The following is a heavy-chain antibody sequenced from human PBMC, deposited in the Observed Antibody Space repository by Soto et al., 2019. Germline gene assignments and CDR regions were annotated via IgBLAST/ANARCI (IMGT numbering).Heavy chain of an antibody. CDR1: GDSISISSYY. Sequence: SETLSLTCSVSGDSISISSYYWGWVRQPPGKGLEWIGSIHYSGSTHYNPSLQSRVTISGDASKKQFSLKLGPVTAADTAMYYCASTKDETLYFDYWGQGNLVTVS. V-gene: IGHV4-39*01. D-gene: IGHD2-15*01. CDR3: ASTKDETLYFDY. J-gene: IGHJ4*02. CDR2: IHYSGST.